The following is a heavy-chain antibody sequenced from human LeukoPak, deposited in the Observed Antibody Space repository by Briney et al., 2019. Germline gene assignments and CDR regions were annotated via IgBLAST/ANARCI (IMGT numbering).Heavy chain of an antibody. V-gene: IGHV1-8*01. Sequence: GASVKVSCKASGYTFTSYDINWVRQATGQGLEWMGWMNPNSGNTGYAQKFQGRVTMTRNTSISTAYMELSSLRSEDTAVYYCALERDSGYDPLFDYWGQGTLVTVSS. D-gene: IGHD5-12*01. CDR1: GYTFTSYD. CDR2: MNPNSGNT. J-gene: IGHJ4*02. CDR3: ALERDSGYDPLFDY.